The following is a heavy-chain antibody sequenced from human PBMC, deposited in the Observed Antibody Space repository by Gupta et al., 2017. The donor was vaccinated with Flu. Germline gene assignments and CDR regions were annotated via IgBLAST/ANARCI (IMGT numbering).Heavy chain of an antibody. CDR2: IYTTESI. V-gene: IGHV4-4*07. J-gene: IGHJ3*02. CDR1: GDSINSSS. D-gene: IGHD1-26*01. CDR3: ARDTSERGANAFDI. Sequence: QVQLQESGPGLVMPSETLSLTCTVSGDSINSSSRSWNRQPAGKGLEWIRRIYTTESIIYNPSLKSRVTMSLDMSKNQFSLKVNSVTAADSAVYFCARDTSERGANAFDIWGQGTMVTVSA.